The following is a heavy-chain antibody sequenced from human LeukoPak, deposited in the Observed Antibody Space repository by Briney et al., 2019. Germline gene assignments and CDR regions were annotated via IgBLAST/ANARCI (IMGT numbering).Heavy chain of an antibody. CDR1: GFTFSDYY. CDR3: ARVASGYSWYYYYYYYMDV. D-gene: IGHD5-18*01. CDR2: ISSSGSTI. Sequence: GGSLRLSCAASGFTFSDYYMSWIRQAPGKGLEWVSYISSSGSTIYYADSVKGRFTISRDNAKNSLYLQMNSLRAEDTAVYYCARVASGYSWYYYYYYYMDVWGKGTTVTVSS. V-gene: IGHV3-11*01. J-gene: IGHJ6*03.